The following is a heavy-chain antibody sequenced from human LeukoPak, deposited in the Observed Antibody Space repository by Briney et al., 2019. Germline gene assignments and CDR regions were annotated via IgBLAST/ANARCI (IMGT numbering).Heavy chain of an antibody. CDR1: GGSISSYY. CDR2: IYTSGST. Sequence: SETLSLTCTVSGGSISSYYWSWIRQPAGKGLEWIGRIYTSGSTNYNPSLKSRVTMSVDTSENQFSLKLSSVTAAGTAVYYCARDSKSGRYFDYWGQGTLVTVSS. D-gene: IGHD1-26*01. J-gene: IGHJ4*02. V-gene: IGHV4-4*07. CDR3: ARDSKSGRYFDY.